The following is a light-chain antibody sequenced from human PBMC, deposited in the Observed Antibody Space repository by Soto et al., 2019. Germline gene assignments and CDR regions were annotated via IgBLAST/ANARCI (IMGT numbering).Light chain of an antibody. V-gene: IGKV1-39*01. CDR3: QQSYSTPIT. J-gene: IGKJ5*01. CDR2: AAS. CDR1: QSISSY. Sequence: DIQMTQSPSSLSAYVGDRVTITCRASQSISSYLNWYQQKPGKAPKLLIYAASSLQGGVPSRFSGSGSGTEFTLTISSLQPEDFATYYCQQSYSTPITFGQGTRLEIK.